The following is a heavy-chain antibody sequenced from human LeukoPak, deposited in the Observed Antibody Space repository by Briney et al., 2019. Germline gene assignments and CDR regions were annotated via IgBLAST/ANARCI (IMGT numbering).Heavy chain of an antibody. CDR2: IYPGDSDT. Sequence: GESLKISCKGSGYSFTSYWIGWVRQMPGKGLEWMGIIYPGDSDTRYSPSFQGQVTISADKSISTAYLQWSSLKASDTAMYYCASDSSGSYFTGNYYYYYGMDVWGQGTTVTVSS. J-gene: IGHJ6*02. CDR1: GYSFTSYW. D-gene: IGHD1-26*01. CDR3: ASDSSGSYFTGNYYYYYGMDV. V-gene: IGHV5-51*01.